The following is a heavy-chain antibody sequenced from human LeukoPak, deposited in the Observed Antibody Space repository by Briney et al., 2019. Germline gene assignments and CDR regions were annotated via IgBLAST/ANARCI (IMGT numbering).Heavy chain of an antibody. D-gene: IGHD1-26*01. CDR3: ARTMYITGSSDFDY. Sequence: GSLRLSCAASGFTFNIYAMHWFRQAPGKGLEWVAVISYDGSKTYYADSVKGRFTISRDNSKNTLYLQMNSLRAEDTALYYCARTMYITGSSDFDYWGQGTLVTVSS. CDR2: ISYDGSKT. V-gene: IGHV3-30-3*01. J-gene: IGHJ4*02. CDR1: GFTFNIYA.